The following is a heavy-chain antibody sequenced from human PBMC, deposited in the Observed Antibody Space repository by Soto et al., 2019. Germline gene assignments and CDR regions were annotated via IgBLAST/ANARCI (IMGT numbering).Heavy chain of an antibody. D-gene: IGHD3-16*01. V-gene: IGHV3-48*02. CDR1: GFSFSNYN. CDR2: ITDGLTK. J-gene: IGHJ4*02. CDR3: ARDTSHGVTIGGLDS. Sequence: GGSLRLSCAASGFSFSNYNMNWVRQAPGKGLERVAHITDGLTKHYADFVQGRFTISRDNAKNSLYLELTDLRDGDTAVYYCARDTSHGVTIGGLDSWGQGTLVTVSS.